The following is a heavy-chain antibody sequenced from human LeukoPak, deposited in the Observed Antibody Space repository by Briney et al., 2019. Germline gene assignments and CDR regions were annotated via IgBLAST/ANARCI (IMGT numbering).Heavy chain of an antibody. CDR2: IYPGDSDT. CDR1: GYSFTSYW. CDR3: ARLPQKGSGSKGDYYYYMDV. J-gene: IGHJ6*03. Sequence: GESLKISCKGSGYSFTSYWIGWVRQMPGKGLEWMGIIYPGDSDTRYSPSFQGQVTISADKSISTAYLQWSSLKASDTAMYYCARLPQKGSGSKGDYYYYMDVWGKGTTVTVSS. D-gene: IGHD3-10*01. V-gene: IGHV5-51*01.